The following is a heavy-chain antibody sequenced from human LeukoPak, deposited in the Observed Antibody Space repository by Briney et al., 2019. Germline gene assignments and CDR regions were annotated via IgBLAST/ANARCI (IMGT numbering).Heavy chain of an antibody. CDR3: VRGDYYDSSGHALDY. Sequence: SETLSLTCTVSGGSVSGYCWSWIRQAAGKGLEWIGRVYVSGSHYYNPSLMNRVTMSVDTSKNQFSLMLRFVTAADTAVYYCVRGDYYDSSGHALDYWGQGALVTVSS. J-gene: IGHJ4*02. CDR1: GGSVSGYC. CDR2: VYVSGSH. D-gene: IGHD3-22*01. V-gene: IGHV4-4*07.